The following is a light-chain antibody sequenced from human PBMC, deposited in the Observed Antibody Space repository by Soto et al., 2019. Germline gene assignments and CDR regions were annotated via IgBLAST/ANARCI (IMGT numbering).Light chain of an antibody. V-gene: IGLV1-47*02. CDR3: AAWDDSLSANWV. J-gene: IGLJ3*02. Sequence: QSVLTQPPSASGTPGQRVTISCSGTRSNNGSNYVYWYQQLPGTAPKLLIYSNNQRPSGVPDRFSGSKSGTSASLAFSGLRSEDEADYYCAAWDDSLSANWVFGGGTKVTVL. CDR2: SNN. CDR1: RSNNGSNY.